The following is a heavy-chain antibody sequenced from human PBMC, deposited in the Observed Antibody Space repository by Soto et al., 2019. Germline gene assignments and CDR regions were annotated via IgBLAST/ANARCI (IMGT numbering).Heavy chain of an antibody. D-gene: IGHD4-17*01. CDR2: ISGSGGST. CDR1: GFTFSSYA. J-gene: IGHJ4*02. Sequence: EVQLLESGGGLVQPGGSLRLSCAASGFTFSSYAMSWVRQAPGKGLAWVSAISGSGGSTYYADSVKGRFTISRDNSKNTLYLQMNSLRDEDTAVYYCAKVDASGDYSDVVGYFDYWGQGTLVTVSS. V-gene: IGHV3-23*01. CDR3: AKVDASGDYSDVVGYFDY.